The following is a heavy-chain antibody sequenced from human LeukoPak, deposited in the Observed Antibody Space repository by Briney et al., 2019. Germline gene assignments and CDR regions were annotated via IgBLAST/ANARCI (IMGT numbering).Heavy chain of an antibody. CDR3: AREDIAAAGDFDY. CDR1: GFTFSSYW. CDR2: IKQDGSEK. D-gene: IGHD6-13*01. V-gene: IGHV3-7*03. Sequence: PGGSLRLSCAASGFTFSSYWMSWVRQAPGKGLEWVANIKQDGSEKYYVDSVKGRFTISRDNAENSLYLQMNSLRAEDTAVYYCAREDIAAAGDFDYWGQGALVTVSS. J-gene: IGHJ4*02.